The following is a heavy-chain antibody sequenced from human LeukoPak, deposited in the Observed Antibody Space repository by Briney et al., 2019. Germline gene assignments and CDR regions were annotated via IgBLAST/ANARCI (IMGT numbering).Heavy chain of an antibody. CDR2: IYTSGST. J-gene: IGHJ4*02. D-gene: IGHD3-9*01. V-gene: IGHV4-4*07. CDR1: GGSISSYY. CDR3: ARENYDILTGYYTFDY. Sequence: SETLSLTCTVSGGSISSYYWSWIRQPAGKGLEWIGRIYTSGSTNYSPSLKSRVTMSVDTSKNQFSLKLSSVTAADTAVYYCARENYDILTGYYTFDYWGQGTLVTVSS.